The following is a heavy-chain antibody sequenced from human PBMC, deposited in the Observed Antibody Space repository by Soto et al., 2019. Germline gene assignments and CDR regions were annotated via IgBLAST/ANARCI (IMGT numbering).Heavy chain of an antibody. CDR1: GGSSSSYC. V-gene: IGHV4-59*01. D-gene: IGHD6-6*01. Sequence: SEILSLTKTVSGGSSSSYCWSWIRKTPGKGLEWIGYIYYSGSTNYNPSLKSRVTISVDTSKNQFSLKLSSVTAADTAVYYCARDYQVDGRDSSSSFYNYYYYYMDVWGKGTTVTVSS. CDR2: IYYSGST. CDR3: ARDYQVDGRDSSSSFYNYYYYYMDV. J-gene: IGHJ6*03.